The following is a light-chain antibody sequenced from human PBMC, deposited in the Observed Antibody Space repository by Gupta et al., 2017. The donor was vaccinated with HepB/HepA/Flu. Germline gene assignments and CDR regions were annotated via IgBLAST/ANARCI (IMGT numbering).Light chain of an antibody. V-gene: IGKV1-12*02. CDR3: QQDNNFPLT. CDR2: AAS. J-gene: IGKJ1*01. Sequence: IQMTQSPSSVSASVGDRVTISCRASQAISNLLAWYQQKPGKAPKLLIYAASTLHTGVPSRFSGSGSGTDFTLAITSLQPEDFATYFCQQDNNFPLTFGLGTKVEIK. CDR1: QAISNL.